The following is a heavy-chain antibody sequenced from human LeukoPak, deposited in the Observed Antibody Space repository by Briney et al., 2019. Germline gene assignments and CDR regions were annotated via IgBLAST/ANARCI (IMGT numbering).Heavy chain of an antibody. CDR1: GFSLSGSA. Sequence: QSGGSLRLSCVASGFSLSGSAMHWVRQAPGKGLEWVAVISYDGSNKYYADSVKGRFTISRDNSKNTLYLQMNSLRAEDTAVYYCAILEVLMVYAPTTYGMDVWGQGTTVTVSS. D-gene: IGHD2-8*01. CDR3: AILEVLMVYAPTTYGMDV. J-gene: IGHJ6*02. CDR2: ISYDGSNK. V-gene: IGHV3-30-3*01.